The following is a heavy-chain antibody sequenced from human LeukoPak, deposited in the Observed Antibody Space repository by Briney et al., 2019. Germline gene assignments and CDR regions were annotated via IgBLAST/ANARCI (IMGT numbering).Heavy chain of an antibody. D-gene: IGHD2-2*01. Sequence: SETLSLTCTVSGGSISSYYWSWTRQPAGKGLEWIGRIYTSGSTNYNPSLKSRVTISVDTSKNQFSLKLSSVTAADTAVYYCASSPLGYCSSTSCYDFDYWGQGTLVTVSS. CDR3: ASSPLGYCSSTSCYDFDY. J-gene: IGHJ4*02. V-gene: IGHV4-4*07. CDR2: IYTSGST. CDR1: GGSISSYY.